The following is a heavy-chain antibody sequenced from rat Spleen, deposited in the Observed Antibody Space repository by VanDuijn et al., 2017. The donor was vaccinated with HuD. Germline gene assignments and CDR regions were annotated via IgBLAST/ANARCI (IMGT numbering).Heavy chain of an antibody. Sequence: EVQLVESGGGLVQPGRSLKLSCAASGFTFSNYGMAWVRQAPGKGLEWVASITNTGGSTYYPDSVKGRFTISRDNAENIVYLQMNSLRSEDTATYYCTKTHTMGSRFAYWGQGTLVTVSS. CDR1: GFTFSNYG. CDR2: ITNTGGST. D-gene: IGHD1-9*01. CDR3: TKTHTMGSRFAY. J-gene: IGHJ3*01. V-gene: IGHV5-31*01.